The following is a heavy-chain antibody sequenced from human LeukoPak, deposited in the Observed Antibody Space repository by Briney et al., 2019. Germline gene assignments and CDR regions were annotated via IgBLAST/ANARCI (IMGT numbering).Heavy chain of an antibody. J-gene: IGHJ4*02. D-gene: IGHD3-22*01. CDR2: IYDSGST. CDR1: GGSMSSHY. V-gene: IGHV4-59*11. Sequence: SETLSLTCKVSGGSMSSHYWSWIRQPPGKGLEWIGDIYDSGSTNYNPSLNSRVTISLDTSKNQFSLNLRYVTAADTSVYYCARDDRSGYSTLGYWGQGTLVTVSS. CDR3: ARDDRSGYSTLGY.